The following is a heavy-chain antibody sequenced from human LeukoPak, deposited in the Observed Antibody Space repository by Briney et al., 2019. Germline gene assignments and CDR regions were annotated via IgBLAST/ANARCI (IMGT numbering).Heavy chain of an antibody. V-gene: IGHV4-61*02. J-gene: IGHJ4*02. CDR2: IYTSGST. D-gene: IGHD6-19*01. Sequence: PPETLSLTCTVSGGSISSGSYYWSWIRQPAGKGLEWIGRIYTSGSTNYNPSLKSRVTISVDTSKNQFSLKLSSVTAADTAVYYCAREQQWLKDGGFDYWGQGTLVTVSS. CDR3: AREQQWLKDGGFDY. CDR1: GGSISSGSYY.